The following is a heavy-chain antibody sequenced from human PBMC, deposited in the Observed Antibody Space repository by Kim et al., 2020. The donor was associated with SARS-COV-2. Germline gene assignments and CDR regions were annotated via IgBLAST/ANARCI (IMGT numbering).Heavy chain of an antibody. J-gene: IGHJ4*02. Sequence: TSHAQTFQGRVTMTRDTSTSTVYMELSSLRFEDTAVYYCARDRGQLWSDYWGQGTLVTVSS. D-gene: IGHD5-18*01. V-gene: IGHV1-46*01. CDR3: ARDRGQLWSDY. CDR2: T.